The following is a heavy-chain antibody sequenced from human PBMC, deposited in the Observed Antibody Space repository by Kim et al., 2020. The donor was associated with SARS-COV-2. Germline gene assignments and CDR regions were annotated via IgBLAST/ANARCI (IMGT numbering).Heavy chain of an antibody. J-gene: IGHJ4*02. CDR1: GGSFSGYY. D-gene: IGHD5-18*01. V-gene: IGHV4-34*01. CDR3: ARASYGYWQYHYFDY. Sequence: SETLSLTCAVYGGSFSGYYWSWIRQPPGKGLEWIGEINHSGSTNYNPSLKSRVTISVDTSKNQFSLKLSSVTAADTAVYYCARASYGYWQYHYFDYWGQGTLVTVSS. CDR2: INHSGST.